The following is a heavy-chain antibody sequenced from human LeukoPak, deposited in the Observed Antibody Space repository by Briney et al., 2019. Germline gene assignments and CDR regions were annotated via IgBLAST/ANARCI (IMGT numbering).Heavy chain of an antibody. CDR1: GGSFSGYY. J-gene: IGHJ4*02. V-gene: IGHV4-34*01. D-gene: IGHD5-12*01. CDR3: ARGRDIVALGY. CDR2: INHSGST. Sequence: SETLSLTCAVYGGSFSGYYWSWIRQPPGKGLEWIGEINHSGSTNYNPPLKSRVTISVDTSKNQFPLKLSSVTAADTAVYYCARGRDIVALGYWGQGTLVTVSS.